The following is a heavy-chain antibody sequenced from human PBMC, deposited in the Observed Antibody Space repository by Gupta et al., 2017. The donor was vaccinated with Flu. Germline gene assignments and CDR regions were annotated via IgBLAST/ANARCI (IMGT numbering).Heavy chain of an antibody. CDR1: TCTTHA. Sequence: TCTTHASSGVRQAPGQGLEWMGWISAYNGITTYAQNLQGRVTMTTDTSTSTAYMEVRTLRSDDTAVYYCARCGGGCYYWGQGTLVTVSS. CDR3: ARCGGGCYY. V-gene: IGHV1-18*01. D-gene: IGHD3-16*01. J-gene: IGHJ4*02. CDR2: ISAYNGIT.